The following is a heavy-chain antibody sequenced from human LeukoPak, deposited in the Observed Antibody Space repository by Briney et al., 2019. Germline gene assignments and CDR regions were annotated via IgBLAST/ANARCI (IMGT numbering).Heavy chain of an antibody. CDR3: ARDFCRTSGSYCPFFDY. Sequence: ASVKVSCKTSGYTFTGQYMHWVRQAPGQGLEWMGWINPNSGGARYAEKFQGRVTMTRDTSITTAYMELSTLTSDDTAVYFCARDFCRTSGSYCPFFDYWGQGTLVTVSS. CDR1: GYTFTGQY. D-gene: IGHD3-10*01. V-gene: IGHV1-2*02. J-gene: IGHJ4*02. CDR2: INPNSGGA.